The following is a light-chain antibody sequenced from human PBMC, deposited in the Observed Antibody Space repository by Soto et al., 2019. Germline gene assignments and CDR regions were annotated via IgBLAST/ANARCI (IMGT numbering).Light chain of an antibody. CDR2: HTS. V-gene: IGKV3-11*01. J-gene: IGKJ1*01. Sequence: EIVLTQSPATLSSSPGERATLSCRASQTVNSRLAWYQHKPGQAPRLLIYHTSNRATGIPARFSGSGSGTDFTLTISSLEPEDFAVYYCHQRHSWPRTFGQGTKVDI. CDR3: HQRHSWPRT. CDR1: QTVNSR.